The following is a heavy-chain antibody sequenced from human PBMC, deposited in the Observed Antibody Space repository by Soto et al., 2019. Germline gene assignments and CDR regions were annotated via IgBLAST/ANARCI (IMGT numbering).Heavy chain of an antibody. Sequence: QVQLQQWGAGLLKPSETLSLTCAVYGGSFSGYYWSWIRQPPGKGLEWIGEINHSGSTNNNPSLKRRVTISVDTSKNQFALNLSSVTAADTAVYYCARVTGGDDCYFDYWGQGTLVTVSS. CDR1: GGSFSGYY. J-gene: IGHJ4*02. CDR2: INHSGST. CDR3: ARVTGGDDCYFDY. V-gene: IGHV4-34*01. D-gene: IGHD4-17*01.